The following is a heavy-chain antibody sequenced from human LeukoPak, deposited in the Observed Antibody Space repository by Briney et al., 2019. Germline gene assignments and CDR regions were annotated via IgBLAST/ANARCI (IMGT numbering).Heavy chain of an antibody. CDR1: GFTVGSNY. J-gene: IGHJ4*02. CDR2: IYSGGST. CDR3: AKGKILLWFGDF. V-gene: IGHV3-53*01. D-gene: IGHD3-10*01. Sequence: GGSLRLSCAASGFTVGSNYMSWVRQAPGKGLEWVSVIYSGGSTYYADSVKGRFTISRDNSKNTLYLQMNSLRAEDTAVYYCAKGKILLWFGDFWGQGTLVTVSS.